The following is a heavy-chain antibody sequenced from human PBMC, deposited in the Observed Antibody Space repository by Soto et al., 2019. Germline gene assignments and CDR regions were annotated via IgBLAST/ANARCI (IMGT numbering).Heavy chain of an antibody. J-gene: IGHJ6*02. CDR3: ARAPLVYYYGSGSYSVTAIQWVGIYYGMDV. V-gene: IGHV3-48*01. D-gene: IGHD3-10*01. Sequence: EVQLVESGGGLVQPGGSLRLSCAASGFTFSSYSMNWVRQAPGKGLEWVSYISSSSSTIYYADSVKGRFTISRDNAKNSLYLQMNSLRAEDTAVYYCARAPLVYYYGSGSYSVTAIQWVGIYYGMDVWGQGTTVTVSS. CDR2: ISSSSSTI. CDR1: GFTFSSYS.